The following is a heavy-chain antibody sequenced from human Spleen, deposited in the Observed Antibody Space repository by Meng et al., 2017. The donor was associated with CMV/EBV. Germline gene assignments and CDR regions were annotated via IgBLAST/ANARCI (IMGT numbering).Heavy chain of an antibody. CDR2: ISWNSGSI. D-gene: IGHD4-17*01. CDR1: GFTFDDYA. J-gene: IGHJ4*02. CDR3: ARSLSTVNHYYFDS. Sequence: GGSLRLSCAASGFTFDDYAMHWVRQAPGKGLEWVSGISWNSGSIGYADSVKGRFTISRDNAKNSLYLQMNSLRAEDTAVYYCARSLSTVNHYYFDSWGQGTLVTVSS. V-gene: IGHV3-9*01.